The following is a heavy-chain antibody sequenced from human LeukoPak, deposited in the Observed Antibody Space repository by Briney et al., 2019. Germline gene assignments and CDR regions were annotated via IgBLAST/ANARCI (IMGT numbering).Heavy chain of an antibody. CDR2: IYHSGST. D-gene: IGHD5-18*01. Sequence: SQTLSLTCAVSGGSISSGGYSWSWIRQPPGKGLEWIGYIYHSGSTYYNPSLKSRVTISVDRSKNQFSLKLSSVTAADTAVYYCARGGYSYGVNFDYWGQGTLVTASS. V-gene: IGHV4-30-2*01. CDR1: GGSISSGGYS. CDR3: ARGGYSYGVNFDY. J-gene: IGHJ4*02.